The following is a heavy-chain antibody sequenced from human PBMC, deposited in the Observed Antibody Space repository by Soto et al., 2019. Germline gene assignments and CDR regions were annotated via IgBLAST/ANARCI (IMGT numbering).Heavy chain of an antibody. D-gene: IGHD3-22*01. V-gene: IGHV1-18*01. CDR3: ARLYYYDSSGYPTPKGWFDP. Sequence: ASVKVSCKASGYTFTSCGISWLRQAPGQGLEWMGWISAYNGNTNYAQKFQGRVTITADESTSTAYMELSSLRSEDTAVYYCARLYYYDSSGYPTPKGWFDPWGQGTLVTVSS. CDR2: ISAYNGNT. CDR1: GYTFTSCG. J-gene: IGHJ5*02.